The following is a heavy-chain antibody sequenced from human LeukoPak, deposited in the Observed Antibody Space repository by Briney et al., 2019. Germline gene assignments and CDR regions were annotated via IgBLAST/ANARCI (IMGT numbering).Heavy chain of an antibody. J-gene: IGHJ4*02. CDR2: ISAYNGNT. Sequence: ASVTVSCTASGYTFTSYGISWVRQAPGQGREWMGWISAYNGNTNYAQKLQGRVTMTTDTSTSTAYMELRSLRSDDTAVYYCARVRSGGIAVAGTNYFDYWGQGTLVTVSS. V-gene: IGHV1-18*01. CDR1: GYTFTSYG. CDR3: ARVRSGGIAVAGTNYFDY. D-gene: IGHD6-19*01.